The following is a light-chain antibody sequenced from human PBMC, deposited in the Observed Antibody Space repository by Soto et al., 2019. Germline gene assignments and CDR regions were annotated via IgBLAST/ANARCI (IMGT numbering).Light chain of an antibody. CDR3: QNYNSFSRFT. Sequence: DIQMTQSPSSLSASVGDRVTITCRASQGISKYLAWYQQTPGKVPKLLIYGATTLQSGVPSRFTDSGSGTDFTLTTSNLHPEDTATYYCQNYNSFSRFTFGPGTKVDIK. V-gene: IGKV1-27*01. CDR1: QGISKY. CDR2: GAT. J-gene: IGKJ3*01.